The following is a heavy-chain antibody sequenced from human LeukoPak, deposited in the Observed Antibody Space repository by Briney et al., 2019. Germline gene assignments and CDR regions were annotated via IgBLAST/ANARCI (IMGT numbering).Heavy chain of an antibody. V-gene: IGHV3-7*01. J-gene: IGHJ4*02. Sequence: GGSLRLSCAAPGFTFSSYWMSWVRQAPGKGLEWVANIKQDGSEKYYVDSVKGRFTISRDNAKNSLYLQMNSLRAEDTAVYYCAREILGMTDYFDYWGQGTLVTVSS. D-gene: IGHD7-27*01. CDR1: GFTFSSYW. CDR2: IKQDGSEK. CDR3: AREILGMTDYFDY.